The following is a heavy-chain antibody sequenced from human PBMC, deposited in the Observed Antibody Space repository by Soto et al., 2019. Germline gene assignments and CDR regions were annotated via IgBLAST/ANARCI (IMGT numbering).Heavy chain of an antibody. J-gene: IGHJ3*02. CDR1: GYSFTSYW. Sequence: GESLKISCKGSGYSFTSYWIGWVRQMPGKGLEWMGIIYPGDSDTRYSPSFQGQVTISADKSISTAYLQWSSLKASDTAMYYCARQSDSSCYYYEPGAFDSWGQGTMVTVSS. D-gene: IGHD3-22*01. V-gene: IGHV5-51*01. CDR3: ARQSDSSCYYYEPGAFDS. CDR2: IYPGDSDT.